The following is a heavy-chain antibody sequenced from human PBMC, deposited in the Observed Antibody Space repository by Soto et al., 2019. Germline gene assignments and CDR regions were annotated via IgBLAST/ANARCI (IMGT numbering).Heavy chain of an antibody. D-gene: IGHD2-15*01. V-gene: IGHV3-23*01. Sequence: PGGSLRLSCSASGFIYSSCAMHWVRQAPGKGLEWVSLISGSGGGTYYADSVKGRFTISRDDSKNTLYLQMNSLRAEDTAVFYCAKHLSNGSPDYWGQGALVTVSS. J-gene: IGHJ4*02. CDR2: ISGSGGGT. CDR3: AKHLSNGSPDY. CDR1: GFIYSSCA.